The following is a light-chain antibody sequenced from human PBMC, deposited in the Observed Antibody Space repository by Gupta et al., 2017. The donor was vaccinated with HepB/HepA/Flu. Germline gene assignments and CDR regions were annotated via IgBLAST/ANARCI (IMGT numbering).Light chain of an antibody. CDR1: QKISNNY. Sequence: EIVLSQSPGTLSLAPGERATLSCRASQKISNNYLAWNQQKPGQAPRVLISGASSRATGIPDRFSGSGSGTDFTLTISRLEPEDFPVYYCQQDSSSPRTFGQGTKVEIK. CDR3: QQDSSSPRT. CDR2: GAS. J-gene: IGKJ1*01. V-gene: IGKV3-20*01.